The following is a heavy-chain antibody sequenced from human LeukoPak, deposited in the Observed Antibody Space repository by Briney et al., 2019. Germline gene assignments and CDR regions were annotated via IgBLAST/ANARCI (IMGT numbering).Heavy chain of an antibody. CDR2: IHYSGIA. CDR3: AASNDYGDYSYYYYGMDV. D-gene: IGHD4-17*01. V-gene: IGHV4-59*01. J-gene: IGHJ6*02. CDR1: GGSTSTYY. Sequence: NPSETLSLTCSVSGGSTSTYYWSWIRQPLGKGLDWIGHIHYSGIANYNPSLKSRVTISIDSSKKQFSLRLSSVTAADTAVYYCAASNDYGDYSYYYYGMDVWGQGTTVTVSS.